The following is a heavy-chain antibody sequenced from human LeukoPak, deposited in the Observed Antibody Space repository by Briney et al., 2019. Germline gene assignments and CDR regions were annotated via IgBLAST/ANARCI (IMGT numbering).Heavy chain of an antibody. V-gene: IGHV1-2*02. J-gene: IGHJ1*01. CDR3: ARAPADFWSGYYDFHH. Sequence: GASVKVSCKASGYTFTGYYMHWVRQAPGQGLEWKGWINPNSGGTNYAQKFQGRVTMTRDTSISTAYMELSRLRSDDTAVYYCARAPADFWSGYYDFHHLGQGTLVTVSP. CDR1: GYTFTGYY. CDR2: INPNSGGT. D-gene: IGHD3-3*01.